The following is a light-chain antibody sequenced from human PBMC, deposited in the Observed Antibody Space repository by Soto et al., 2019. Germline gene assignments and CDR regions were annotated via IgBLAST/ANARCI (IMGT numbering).Light chain of an antibody. CDR2: DVS. V-gene: IGLV2-11*01. CDR1: SIDVGGSNY. CDR3: RSYAVTFYV. J-gene: IGLJ1*01. Sequence: QSVLTQPRSVSGSPGQSVTISCTGPSIDVGGSNYVSWYQQHPGKAPKLMIYDVSERPSGVPDRFSGSKSGNTASLTISGLQAEDEADYYCRSYAVTFYVFGTGTKLTVL.